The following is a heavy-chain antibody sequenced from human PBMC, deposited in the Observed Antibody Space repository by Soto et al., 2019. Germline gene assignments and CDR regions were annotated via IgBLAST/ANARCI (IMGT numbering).Heavy chain of an antibody. V-gene: IGHV5-51*01. CDR2: IYPGDSDT. D-gene: IGHD1-26*01. J-gene: IGHJ6*01. CDR3: ACSLESPTTGIYSWAQDDVLPVSSGM. Sequence: PGESLKISCKGSGYSFTTYWIGWVRQMPGKGLEWMGIIYPGDSDTRYSPSFQGQVTISADKSISTAYLQWSSLKASDIAMYYCACSLESPTTGIYSWAQDDVLPVSSGM. CDR1: GYSFTTYW.